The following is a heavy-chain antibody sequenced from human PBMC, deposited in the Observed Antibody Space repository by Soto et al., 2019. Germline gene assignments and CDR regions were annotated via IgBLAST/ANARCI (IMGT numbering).Heavy chain of an antibody. CDR1: GFTFSSYW. CDR3: LQRRL. Sequence: PGXSLRLSCAASGFTFSSYWMHWVRQAPGXXXXXVXXXNSXXSRXXXXXXXKXXXNXXXDKDKNTLYLQMKSLRAEDTAVYYCLQRRLWGQGTLVNVSS. J-gene: IGHJ4*02. CDR2: XNSXXSRX. V-gene: IGHV3-74*01. D-gene: IGHD1-1*01.